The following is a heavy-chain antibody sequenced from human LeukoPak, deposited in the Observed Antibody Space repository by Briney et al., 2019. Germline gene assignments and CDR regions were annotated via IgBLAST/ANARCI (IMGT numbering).Heavy chain of an antibody. D-gene: IGHD5-18*01. CDR2: IYHSGST. CDR1: VYSISSGYY. V-gene: IGHV4-38-2*02. J-gene: IGHJ6*03. CDR3: ARVRTQLWLRYYYYYYMDV. Sequence: PSETLSLTCTVSVYSISSGYYWGWIRQPPGKGLEWIGSIYHSGSTYYNPSLKSRVTISVDTSKNQFSLKLSSVTAADTAVYYCARVRTQLWLRYYYYYYMDVWGKGTMVTVSS.